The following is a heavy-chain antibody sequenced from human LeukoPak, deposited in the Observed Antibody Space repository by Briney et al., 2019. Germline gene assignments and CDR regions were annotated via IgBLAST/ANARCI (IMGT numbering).Heavy chain of an antibody. D-gene: IGHD6-19*01. CDR2: ISAYNGNT. CDR3: ARDREIAVARFYYYGMDV. Sequence: ASVKVSCKASGYTFTSYGISWVRQAPGQGLEWVGWISAYNGNTNYAQKLQGRVTMTTDTSTSTAYMELRSLRSDDTAVYYCARDREIAVARFYYYGMDVWGQGTTVTVSS. J-gene: IGHJ6*02. CDR1: GYTFTSYG. V-gene: IGHV1-18*01.